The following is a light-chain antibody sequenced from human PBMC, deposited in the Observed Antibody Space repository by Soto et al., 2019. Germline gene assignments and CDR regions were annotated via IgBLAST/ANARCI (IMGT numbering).Light chain of an antibody. CDR3: SSYTSGSTPYV. Sequence: SALTQPASVSGSPGQSITISCTGSSSDIGGYNYVSWYQQLPGKAPKLLIYQVNNRPSGVSDRFSGSKSGNTASLTISGLQAEDEADYYCSSYTSGSTPYVFGGGTKVTVL. CDR2: QVN. J-gene: IGLJ1*01. CDR1: SSDIGGYNY. V-gene: IGLV2-14*01.